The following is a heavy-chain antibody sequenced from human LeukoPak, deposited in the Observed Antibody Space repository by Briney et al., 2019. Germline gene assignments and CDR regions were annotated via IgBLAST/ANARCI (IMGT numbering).Heavy chain of an antibody. D-gene: IGHD5-18*01. V-gene: IGHV3-48*03. J-gene: IGHJ6*03. CDR1: GFTLSSSE. CDR2: ISRSGSTI. Sequence: GGSLRLSCAASGFTLSSSEMNWVRQAPGKGLEWVSYISRSGSTIFYADSVKGRFTISRDNAKNSVSLQMNSLRAEDTAVYFCARDATTQVGYIYMDVWGKGTTVTISS. CDR3: ARDATTQVGYIYMDV.